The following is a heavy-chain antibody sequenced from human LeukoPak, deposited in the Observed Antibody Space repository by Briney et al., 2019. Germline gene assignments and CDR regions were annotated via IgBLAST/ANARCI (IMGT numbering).Heavy chain of an antibody. Sequence: PSETLSLTCTVSGGSISSRGYYWGWIRQPPGKGLQWIGNIYYSGSTYYNPSLKSRVTISVDTSKNQFSLKLSSVTAADTAVYYCARGRGIDYWGQGTLVTVSS. J-gene: IGHJ4*02. V-gene: IGHV4-39*07. CDR1: GGSISSRGYY. CDR2: IYYSGST. CDR3: ARGRGIDY.